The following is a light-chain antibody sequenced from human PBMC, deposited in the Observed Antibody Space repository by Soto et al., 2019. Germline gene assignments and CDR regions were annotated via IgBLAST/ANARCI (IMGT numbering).Light chain of an antibody. Sequence: EIVMTQSPATLSVSAGERATLSCRASQTVSSNLAWYQQKPGQAPRLLIYGASTRATGIPARFSGSGSGTEFTLTISSLQSEDFVVYYCQQHNNWPLTFGGGTKVEIK. CDR3: QQHNNWPLT. CDR2: GAS. J-gene: IGKJ4*01. V-gene: IGKV3-15*01. CDR1: QTVSSN.